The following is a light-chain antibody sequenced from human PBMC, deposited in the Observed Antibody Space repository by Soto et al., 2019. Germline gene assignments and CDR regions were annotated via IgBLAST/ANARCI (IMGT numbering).Light chain of an antibody. Sequence: EIGLTPCPATLPLVPAERATLFFRASQSVSSYLAWYQQKPAHAPRLLIYDASNSATGIPARFSGSGSGTDFTLTTSSLEPEDFAVYYCQQRSNWLLTFGGGTKVDIK. CDR1: QSVSSY. J-gene: IGKJ4*01. CDR3: QQRSNWLLT. CDR2: DAS. V-gene: IGKV3-11*01.